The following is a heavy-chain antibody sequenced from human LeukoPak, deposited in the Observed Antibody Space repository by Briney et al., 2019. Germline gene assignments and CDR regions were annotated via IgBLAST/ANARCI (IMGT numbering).Heavy chain of an antibody. D-gene: IGHD2-15*01. CDR2: INHSGST. CDR3: AGLVVVAATRSSFDY. V-gene: IGHV4-39*07. Sequence: SETLSLTCTVSGGSVSSGSYYWSWIRQPPGKGLEWIGEINHSGSTNYNPSLKSRVTISVDTSKNQFSLKLSSVTAADTAVYYCAGLVVVAATRSSFDYWGQGTLVTVSS. J-gene: IGHJ4*02. CDR1: GGSVSSGSYY.